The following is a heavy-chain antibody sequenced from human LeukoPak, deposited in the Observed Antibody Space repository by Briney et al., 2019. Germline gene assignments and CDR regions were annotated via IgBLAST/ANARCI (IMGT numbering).Heavy chain of an antibody. J-gene: IGHJ4*02. D-gene: IGHD1-26*01. V-gene: IGHV3-30*03. CDR2: ISYDGSNK. CDR1: GFTFSSYG. CDR3: AGGKYFDY. Sequence: GGSPRLSCAASGFTFSSYGMHWVRQAPGKGLEWVAVISYDGSNKYYADSVKGRFTISRDNSKNTLYLQMNSLRAEDKAVYYCAGGKYFDYWGQGTLVTVSS.